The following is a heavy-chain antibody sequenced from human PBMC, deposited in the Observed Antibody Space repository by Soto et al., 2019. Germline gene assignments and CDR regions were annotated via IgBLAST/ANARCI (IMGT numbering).Heavy chain of an antibody. CDR2: VGGSDDDK. CDR1: GFTFSDYA. V-gene: IGHV3-23*01. D-gene: IGHD4-17*01. CDR3: AKDAASYYGVWGRFDM. Sequence: EVQLLESGGGVVQPGGSLRLSCAASGFTFSDYAMSWVRQTPGKGLEWVSGVGGSDDDKHYADSVRGRFIVSRDNSKNTLYLQMNSLRADDTAIYYCAKDAASYYGVWGRFDMWGQGTEVTVSS. J-gene: IGHJ3*02.